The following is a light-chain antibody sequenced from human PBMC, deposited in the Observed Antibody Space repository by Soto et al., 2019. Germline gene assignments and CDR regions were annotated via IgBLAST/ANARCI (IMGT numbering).Light chain of an antibody. CDR2: GNN. Sequence: QSVLTQPPSVSGAPGQRVTISCTGSSSNIGTGYDVHWYQQLPGTAPKLLIYGNNNPPSGVPDRFSGSKSGTSASLAITGLQAEDEADYYCAAWDDSLNGVVFGGGTKLTVL. V-gene: IGLV1-40*01. CDR3: AAWDDSLNGVV. J-gene: IGLJ2*01. CDR1: SSNIGTGYD.